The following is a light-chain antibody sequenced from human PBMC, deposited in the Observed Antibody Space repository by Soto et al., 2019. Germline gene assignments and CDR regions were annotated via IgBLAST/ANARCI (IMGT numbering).Light chain of an antibody. J-gene: IGLJ3*02. CDR2: STN. CDR3: VLYMGSGIWV. CDR1: SGSVSTFYY. V-gene: IGLV8-61*01. Sequence: QTVVTQEPSFSVSPGGTVTLTCGLSSGSVSTFYYPSWYQQTPGQAPRTLIYSTNTRSSGVPDRFSGSILGNRAALTITGAQADDESDYYCVLYMGSGIWVFGGGTKVTV.